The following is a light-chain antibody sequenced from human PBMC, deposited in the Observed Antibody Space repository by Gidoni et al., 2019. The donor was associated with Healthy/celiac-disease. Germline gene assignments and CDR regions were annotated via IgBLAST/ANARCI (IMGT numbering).Light chain of an antibody. V-gene: IGKV3-15*01. J-gene: IGKJ4*01. CDR3: QQYNNWPPLT. CDR2: GAS. CDR1: QSVRSN. Sequence: EIVMTQSPATLSVSPGERATLSCRASQSVRSNLAWYQQKPGQAPRLLIYGASTRATGIPARVRGSGCGTEFTLTISSLQSEDFAVYYCQQYNNWPPLTFGGGTKVEIK.